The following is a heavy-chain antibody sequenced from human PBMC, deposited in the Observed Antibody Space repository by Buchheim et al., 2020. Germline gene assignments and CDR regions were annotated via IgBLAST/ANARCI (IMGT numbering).Heavy chain of an antibody. CDR1: GGSFSGYY. CDR3: ARGGYGDIVVVPAAMNFDY. J-gene: IGHJ4*02. Sequence: QVQLQQWGAGLLKPSETLSLPCAVYGGSFSGYYCRWIRQPPGKGLEWIGEINHSGSTNYNPSLKSRVTISVDTSKNQFSLKRSSVTAADTAVYYCARGGYGDIVVVPAAMNFDYWGQGTL. CDR2: INHSGST. V-gene: IGHV4-34*01. D-gene: IGHD2-2*01.